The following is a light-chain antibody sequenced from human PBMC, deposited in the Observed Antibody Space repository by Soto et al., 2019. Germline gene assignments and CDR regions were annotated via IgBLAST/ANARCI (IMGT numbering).Light chain of an antibody. CDR2: DVS. CDR1: QSVGNN. J-gene: IGKJ4*01. CDR3: QEHDDLFT. V-gene: IGKV1-33*01. Sequence: DIQMTQSPSSLSASVGDRVAITCQASQSVGNNLNWYQQKPGRAPKLLIYDVSNLETGVPSRFSGSGSGTDFTFTISSLQPEDIATYYCQEHDDLFTFAGGTKVDIK.